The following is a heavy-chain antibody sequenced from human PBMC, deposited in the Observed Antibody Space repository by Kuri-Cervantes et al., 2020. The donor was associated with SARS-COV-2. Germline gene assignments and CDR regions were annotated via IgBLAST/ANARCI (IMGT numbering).Heavy chain of an antibody. D-gene: IGHD3-9*01. V-gene: IGHV3-7*01. CDR3: ARRPYYDILTGLLLSPPENSYMDV. Sequence: GESLKICCAASGFTFSSYWMSWVRQAPGKGLEWVANIKQDGSENYYVDSVKGRFTISRDDAKNSLYLQMNSLRAEETDVYYCARRPYYDILTGLLLSPPENSYMDVWGKGTTVTVSS. CDR2: IKQDGSEN. J-gene: IGHJ6*03. CDR1: GFTFSSYW.